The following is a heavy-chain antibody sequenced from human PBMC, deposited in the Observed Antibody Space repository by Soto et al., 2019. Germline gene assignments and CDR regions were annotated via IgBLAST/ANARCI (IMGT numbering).Heavy chain of an antibody. D-gene: IGHD6-6*01. V-gene: IGHV3-48*01. J-gene: IGHJ5*02. Sequence: PGGSLRLSCAASGFIFSSYSMNWVRQAPGKGLEWVSYSSSSSSTIYYADSVKGRFTISRDNAKNSLYLQMNSLRAEDTAVYYCARGEGVAARRVFLSWGKGPRVTV. CDR3: ARGEGVAARRVFLS. CDR1: GFIFSSYS. CDR2: SSSSSSTI.